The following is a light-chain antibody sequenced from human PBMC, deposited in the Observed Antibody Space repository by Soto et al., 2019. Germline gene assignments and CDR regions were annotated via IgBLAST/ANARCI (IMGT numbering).Light chain of an antibody. V-gene: IGKV3-20*01. Sequence: EIVLTQSPGTLSLSPGERATLSCRASQSVSSSYLVWYQQKPGQAPRLLIYGASIRATGIPDRFSGSGSGTDFTLMISRLEPEDFAVYYCQQGKTFGGGTKVDIK. CDR1: QSVSSSY. J-gene: IGKJ4*01. CDR3: QQGKT. CDR2: GAS.